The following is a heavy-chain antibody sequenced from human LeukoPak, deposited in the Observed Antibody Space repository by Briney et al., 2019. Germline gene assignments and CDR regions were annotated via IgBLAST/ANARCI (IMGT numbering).Heavy chain of an antibody. Sequence: GGSLRLSCAASGFAFSSYGMHWVRQAPGKGLEWVAVIWYDGSNKYYADSVKGRFTISRDNSKNTLYLQMNSLRAEDTAVYYCARGGREGATNFDYWGQGTLVTVPS. CDR3: ARGGREGATNFDY. D-gene: IGHD1-26*01. J-gene: IGHJ4*02. CDR1: GFAFSSYG. V-gene: IGHV3-33*01. CDR2: IWYDGSNK.